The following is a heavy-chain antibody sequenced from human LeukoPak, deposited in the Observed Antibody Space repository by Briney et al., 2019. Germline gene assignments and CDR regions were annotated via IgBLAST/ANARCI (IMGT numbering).Heavy chain of an antibody. CDR3: TTESRRSGWIQLWGFDY. J-gene: IGHJ4*02. Sequence: GGSLRLSCAASGFTFSSYSMNWVRQAPGKGLEWVGRIKSKTDGGTTDYAAPVKGRFTISRDDSKNTLYLQMNSLKTEDTAVYYCTTESRRSGWIQLWGFDYWGQGTLVTVSS. CDR2: IKSKTDGGTT. D-gene: IGHD5-18*01. V-gene: IGHV3-15*07. CDR1: GFTFSSYS.